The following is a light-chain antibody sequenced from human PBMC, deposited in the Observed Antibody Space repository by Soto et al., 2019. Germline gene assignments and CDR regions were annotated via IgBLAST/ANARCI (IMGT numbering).Light chain of an antibody. CDR3: QAWGTGIQRM. V-gene: IGLV4-69*01. CDR2: LNSDGRH. CDR1: SGHSSYD. J-gene: IGLJ3*02. Sequence: QLVLTQSPSASASLGASVKLTCTLSSGHSSYDIAWHQQQPGKGPRYLMRLNSDGRHRKGDGIPDRFSGSSSGTERYLTISSLQSEDEADYYCQAWGTGIQRMFGGGTKLTVL.